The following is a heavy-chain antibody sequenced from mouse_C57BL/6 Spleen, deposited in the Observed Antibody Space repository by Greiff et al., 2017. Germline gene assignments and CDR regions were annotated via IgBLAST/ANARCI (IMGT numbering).Heavy chain of an antibody. Sequence: EVQLQQSGPELVKPGASVKIPCKASGYTFTDYNMDWVKQSHGKSLEWIGDINPNNGGTIYNQKFKGKATLTVDKSSSTAYMELRSLTSEDTAVYYCARRDYDYDMEWYFDVWGTGTTVTVSS. J-gene: IGHJ1*03. CDR3: ARRDYDYDMEWYFDV. D-gene: IGHD2-4*01. CDR1: GYTFTDYN. V-gene: IGHV1-18*01. CDR2: INPNNGGT.